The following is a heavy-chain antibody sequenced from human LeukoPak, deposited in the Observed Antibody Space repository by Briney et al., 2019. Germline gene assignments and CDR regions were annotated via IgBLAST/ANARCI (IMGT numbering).Heavy chain of an antibody. J-gene: IGHJ4*02. V-gene: IGHV1-3*03. D-gene: IGHD6-13*01. CDR2: INAGNGNT. CDR3: ARARSISSNWGIDY. Sequence: GASVKVSCKASGGTFISYAISWVRQAPGQRLEWMGWINAGNGNTKYSEGFQGRVTITRDTSASTAYMELSSLTSEDMAVYYCARARSISSNWGIDYWGQGTLVTVSS. CDR1: GGTFISYA.